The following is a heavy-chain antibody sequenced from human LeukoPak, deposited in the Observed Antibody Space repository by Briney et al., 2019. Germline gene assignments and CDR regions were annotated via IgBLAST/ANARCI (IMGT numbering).Heavy chain of an antibody. Sequence: SETLSLTCAVYGGSFSGYYWSWIRQPPGKGVEGIGEIIHSGSTNYNPSLKSQVTISVDTSKNQFSLKLSSVTAADTAVYYCARVRSIVVVPANTRFDYWGQGTLVTVSS. J-gene: IGHJ4*02. CDR2: IIHSGST. V-gene: IGHV4-34*12. CDR3: ARVRSIVVVPANTRFDY. CDR1: GGSFSGYY. D-gene: IGHD2-2*01.